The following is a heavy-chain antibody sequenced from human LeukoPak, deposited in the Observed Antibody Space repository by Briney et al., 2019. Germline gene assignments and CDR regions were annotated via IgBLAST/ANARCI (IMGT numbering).Heavy chain of an antibody. J-gene: IGHJ4*02. V-gene: IGHV1-8*01. Sequence: ASVKVSCKASGYTFTNNDIHWVRQATGQGLEWMGWMHPNSDDTGYAQKFQGRVTMTRNTSICTAYMELSSLRPEDTAVYYCARHFGTGDNFDYWGQGTLLIVSS. CDR2: MHPNSDDT. D-gene: IGHD1-1*01. CDR1: GYTFTNND. CDR3: ARHFGTGDNFDY.